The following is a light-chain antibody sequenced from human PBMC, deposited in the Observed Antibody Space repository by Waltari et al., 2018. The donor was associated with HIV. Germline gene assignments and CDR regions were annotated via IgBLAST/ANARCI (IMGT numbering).Light chain of an antibody. CDR1: QAVANK. CDR3: QQLSSFPLT. J-gene: IGKJ3*01. Sequence: DIQMTQSPSSLSASVGDRVSITCRASQAVANKVIWFQQKPGKAPKLLIYDASRLPSGVPSRFSGSGSGTDFTLSINDVQPDDFASYFCQQLSSFPLTFGPGTRVD. CDR2: DAS. V-gene: IGKV1-39*01.